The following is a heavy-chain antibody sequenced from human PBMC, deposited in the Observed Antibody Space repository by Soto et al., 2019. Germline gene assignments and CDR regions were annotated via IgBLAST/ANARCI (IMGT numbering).Heavy chain of an antibody. Sequence: QLQLQESGPGLVKPSETLSLTCTVSGGSISSSSYYWGWIRQPPGKGLEWIGSIYYSGSTYYNPSLKSRVTISVDTSKNQFSLKLSSVTAADTAVYYCARSVRGYSYGFGWYFDLWGRGTLVIVSS. CDR2: IYYSGST. D-gene: IGHD5-18*01. CDR3: ARSVRGYSYGFGWYFDL. V-gene: IGHV4-39*01. J-gene: IGHJ2*01. CDR1: GGSISSSSYY.